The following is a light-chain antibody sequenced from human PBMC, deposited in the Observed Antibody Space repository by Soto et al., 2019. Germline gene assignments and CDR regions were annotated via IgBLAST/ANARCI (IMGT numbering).Light chain of an antibody. CDR2: GAS. V-gene: IGKV3-15*01. CDR1: QGVSSN. CDR3: QQYNNWPPWT. Sequence: EIVMTQSPATLSVSPVERATLSCMASQGVSSNLAWYQQKPGQAPRLLIYGASTRATGIPARFSGSGSGTEFTLTISSLQSEDFAVYYCQQYNNWPPWTFGQGTKVDIK. J-gene: IGKJ1*01.